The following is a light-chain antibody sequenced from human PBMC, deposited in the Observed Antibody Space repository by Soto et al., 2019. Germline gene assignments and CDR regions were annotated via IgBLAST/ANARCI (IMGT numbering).Light chain of an antibody. CDR1: QSVSSY. J-gene: IGKJ1*01. CDR2: GAS. V-gene: IGKV3-20*01. CDR3: QQYGSSSRT. Sequence: DIVLTQSPGTLSLSPGERATLSCRASQSVSSYLAWYQQKPGQAPRLLIYGASSRATGIPDRFSGGGSATDFSLTISSLEPADFAVYYCQQYGSSSRTFGQGTKVEVK.